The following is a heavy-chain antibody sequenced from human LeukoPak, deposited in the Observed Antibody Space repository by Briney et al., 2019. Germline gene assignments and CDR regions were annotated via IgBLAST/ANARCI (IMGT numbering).Heavy chain of an antibody. J-gene: IGHJ4*02. CDR3: ARGRFLEWLPVPDY. D-gene: IGHD3-3*01. Sequence: GGSLRLSCAASGFTFDDYAMSGVRQAPGKGLEWVSGINWNGGSTAYADSVKGRFTISRDNAKNSLYLQMNSLRSEDTALYYCARGRFLEWLPVPDYWGQGTLVTVSS. V-gene: IGHV3-20*04. CDR1: GFTFDDYA. CDR2: INWNGGST.